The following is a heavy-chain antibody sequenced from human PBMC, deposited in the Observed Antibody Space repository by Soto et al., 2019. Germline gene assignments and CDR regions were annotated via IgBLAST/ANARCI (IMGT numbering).Heavy chain of an antibody. J-gene: IGHJ5*02. CDR1: GGSISSGGYY. CDR2: IYYSGST. CDR3: ARSYSSAWFDP. V-gene: IGHV4-31*03. D-gene: IGHD6-6*01. Sequence: KTSETLSLTCTVSGGSISSGGYYWSWIRQHPGKGPEWIGYIYYSGSTYYNPSLKSRVTISVDTSKNQFSLKLSSVTAADTAVYYCARSYSSAWFDPWGQGTLVTVSS.